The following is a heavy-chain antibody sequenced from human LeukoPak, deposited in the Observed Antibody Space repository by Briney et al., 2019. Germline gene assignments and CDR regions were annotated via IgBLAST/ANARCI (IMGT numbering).Heavy chain of an antibody. J-gene: IGHJ4*02. Sequence: GGSLRLSCAASGFTFSNYAIHWARQAPGKGLEWVAVISYDGSNKYYADSVKGRFTISRDNSRNTLYLQMDSLRAEDTAVYFCSKKGQADDYGKPGWGQGTLVTVSS. CDR2: ISYDGSNK. D-gene: IGHD4-17*01. V-gene: IGHV3-30-3*02. CDR3: SKKGQADDYGKPG. CDR1: GFTFSNYA.